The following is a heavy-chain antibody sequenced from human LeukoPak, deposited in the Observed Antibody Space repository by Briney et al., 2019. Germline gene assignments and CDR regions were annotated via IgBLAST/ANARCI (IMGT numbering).Heavy chain of an antibody. CDR3: ARLLTGSGSYSNDY. Sequence: PSETLSLTCTVSGGSFSSSSYYWGWIRQPPGKGLEWIGSIYYSGSTYYNPSLKSRVTISVDTSKNQFSLKLSSVTAADTAVYYCARLLTGSGSYSNDYWGQGTLVTVSS. CDR1: GGSFSSSSYY. CDR2: IYYSGST. V-gene: IGHV4-39*01. J-gene: IGHJ4*02. D-gene: IGHD3-10*01.